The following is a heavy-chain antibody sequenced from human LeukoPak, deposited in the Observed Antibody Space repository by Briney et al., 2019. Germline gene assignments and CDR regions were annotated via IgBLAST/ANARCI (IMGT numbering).Heavy chain of an antibody. D-gene: IGHD3-22*01. Sequence: GGSLRLSCAASGFTFSSYGMHWVRQAPGKGLVWVSRINNDGSSITYADSVKGRFTISRDNAKNTLYLQMNSLRAEDTAVYYCARDPTGFGDSRGSYYLDYWGQGTLVTGSP. V-gene: IGHV3-74*01. CDR3: ARDPTGFGDSRGSYYLDY. J-gene: IGHJ4*01. CDR1: GFTFSSYG. CDR2: INNDGSSI.